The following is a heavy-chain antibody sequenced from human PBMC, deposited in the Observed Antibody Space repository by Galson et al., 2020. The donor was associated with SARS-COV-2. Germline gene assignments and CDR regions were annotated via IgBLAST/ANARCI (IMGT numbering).Heavy chain of an antibody. J-gene: IGHJ4*02. CDR1: GFTFDDYA. CDR3: AKDIAPVGATSWYFDY. CDR2: ISWDGGST. V-gene: IGHV3-43D*03. D-gene: IGHD1-26*01. Sequence: GESLKISCAASGFTFDDYAMHWVRQAPGKGLEWVSLISWDGGSTYYADSVKGRFTISRDNSKNSLYLQMNSLRAEDTALYYCAKDIAPVGATSWYFDYWGQGTLVTVSS.